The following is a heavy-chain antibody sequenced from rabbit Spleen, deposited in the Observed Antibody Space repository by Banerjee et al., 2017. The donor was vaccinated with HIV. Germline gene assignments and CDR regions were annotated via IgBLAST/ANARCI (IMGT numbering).Heavy chain of an antibody. CDR1: GVSFSDSSY. CDR2: IHIGSSAFT. Sequence: QEQLEESGGDLVKPGASLTLTCIASGVSFSDSSYMCWVRQAPGKGLEWIACIHIGSSAFTYFATWAKGRFTISKTSSTTVTLQMTSLTAADTATYFCARDLDGVIGWNFGWWGPGTLVTVS. J-gene: IGHJ4*01. CDR3: ARDLDGVIGWNFGW. V-gene: IGHV1S45*01. D-gene: IGHD1-1*01.